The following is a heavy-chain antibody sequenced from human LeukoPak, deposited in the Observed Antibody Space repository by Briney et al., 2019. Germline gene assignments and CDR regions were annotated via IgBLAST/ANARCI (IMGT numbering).Heavy chain of an antibody. V-gene: IGHV1-8*01. CDR1: GYTFTSYD. D-gene: IGHD3-3*01. CDR3: ARGWGRYDFWSGYFADYYYYMDV. Sequence: ASVKVSCKASGYTFTSYDIHWVRQATGQGLEWMGWMNPNSGNTGYAQKFQGRVTMTRNTSISTAYMELSSLRSEDTAVYYCARGWGRYDFWSGYFADYYYYMDVWGQGTTVTVSS. CDR2: MNPNSGNT. J-gene: IGHJ6*03.